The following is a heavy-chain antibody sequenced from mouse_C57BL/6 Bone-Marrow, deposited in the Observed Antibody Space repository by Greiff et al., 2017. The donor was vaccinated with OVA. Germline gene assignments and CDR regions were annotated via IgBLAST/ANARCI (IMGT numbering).Heavy chain of an antibody. CDR2: ISYDGSN. J-gene: IGHJ2*01. CDR1: GYSITSGYY. CDR3: ARDHYGSRGNY. V-gene: IGHV3-6*01. D-gene: IGHD1-1*01. Sequence: EVQLQESGPGLVKPSQSLSLTCSVTGYSITSGYYWNWIRQFPGNKLEWMGYISYDGSNNYNPSLKNRISITRDTSKNQFFLKLNSVTTEDTATYYCARDHYGSRGNYWGQGTTLTVSS.